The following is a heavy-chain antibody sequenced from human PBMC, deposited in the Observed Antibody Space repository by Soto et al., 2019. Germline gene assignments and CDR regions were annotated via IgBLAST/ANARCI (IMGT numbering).Heavy chain of an antibody. D-gene: IGHD1-26*01. CDR1: GFTFRDYG. J-gene: IGHJ4*02. CDR3: AKDWVGGSNKYYFEY. Sequence: SLRLSCVASGFTFRDYGMHWVHQAPGKGLEWVAGISHHGLKEHYADSVKGRFTISRDNSKKTVYLQLNSLRGDDTAVYYCAKDWVGGSNKYYFEYWGQGTLVTVSS. V-gene: IGHV3-30*18. CDR2: ISHHGLKE.